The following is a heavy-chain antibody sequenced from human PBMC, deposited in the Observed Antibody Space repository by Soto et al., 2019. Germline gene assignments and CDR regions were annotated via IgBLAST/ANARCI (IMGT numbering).Heavy chain of an antibody. CDR3: ARSSRSWFDP. CDR2: VYYSGDT. CDR1: GGSINTYY. Sequence: VQLQESGPGLVKPSETLSLTCTVSGGSINTYYWSWIRQPPGKGLEWIGYVYYSGDTNYNPSLKSRIPISLDTTQNQIALKLRSGTAADTAVYYCARSSRSWFDPWGQGILATVSS. J-gene: IGHJ5*02. D-gene: IGHD6-6*01. V-gene: IGHV4-59*08.